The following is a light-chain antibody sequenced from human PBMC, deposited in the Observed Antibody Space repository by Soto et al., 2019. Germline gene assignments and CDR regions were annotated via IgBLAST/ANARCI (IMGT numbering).Light chain of an antibody. Sequence: DIQMTQSPSTLSASVGDRVTITCRASQSISGWLAWYQQNPGKAPKLLIYKASSLESGVPSRFSGSGSGTEFTLTISSLQPDDFATYYCQQYNSYLYTFGQGTKVDIK. CDR1: QSISGW. CDR3: QQYNSYLYT. V-gene: IGKV1-5*03. CDR2: KAS. J-gene: IGKJ2*01.